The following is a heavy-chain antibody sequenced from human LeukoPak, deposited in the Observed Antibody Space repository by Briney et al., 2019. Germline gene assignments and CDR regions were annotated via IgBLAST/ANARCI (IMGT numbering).Heavy chain of an antibody. CDR1: GGTFSSYV. CDR3: ARGGREKKITP. V-gene: IGHV1-69*01. Sequence: SVKVSCKASGGTFSSYVISWVRQAPGQGLEWMGGIIPIFGTANYAQKFQGRVTITADESTSTAYMELSSLRSEDTVVYYCARGGREKKITPWGQGTLVTVSS. D-gene: IGHD2-15*01. CDR2: IIPIFGTA. J-gene: IGHJ5*02.